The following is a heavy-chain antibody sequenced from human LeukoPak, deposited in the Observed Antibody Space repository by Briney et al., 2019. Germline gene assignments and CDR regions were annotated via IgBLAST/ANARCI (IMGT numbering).Heavy chain of an antibody. CDR3: ARDLDYFGELNY. D-gene: IGHD3-10*01. CDR2: IKYTGYEE. Sequence: GGSLRLSCAASGFAFSNHWMTWVRQAPGKGLEWVANIKYTGYEEYYVESVEGRFTISRDNSKNTLYLQMNSLRAEDTAVYYCARDLDYFGELNYWGQGTLVTVSS. CDR1: GFAFSNHW. J-gene: IGHJ4*02. V-gene: IGHV3-7*03.